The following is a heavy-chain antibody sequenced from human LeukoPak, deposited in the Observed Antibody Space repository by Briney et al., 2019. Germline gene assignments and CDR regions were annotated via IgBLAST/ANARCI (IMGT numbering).Heavy chain of an antibody. CDR3: ARDPGGWDAYNCDN. CDR1: GFDFSSYS. CDR2: ISGDSTYI. J-gene: IGHJ4*02. Sequence: GGSLRLSCAVSGFDFSSYSMNWVRQAPGKGLEWVSSISGDSTYIYHADSVRGRFTISRDNADNSLYLQMNSLRAEDTAMYYCARDPGGWDAYNCDNWGQGTLVTVSS. D-gene: IGHD5-24*01. V-gene: IGHV3-21*01.